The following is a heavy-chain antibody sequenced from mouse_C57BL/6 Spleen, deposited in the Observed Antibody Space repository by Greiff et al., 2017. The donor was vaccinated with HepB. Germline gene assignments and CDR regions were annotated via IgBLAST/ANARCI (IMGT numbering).Heavy chain of an antibody. CDR1: GYTFTDYN. CDR2: INPNNGGT. D-gene: IGHD2-5*01. J-gene: IGHJ1*03. Sequence: EVQLQQSGPELVKPGASVKMSCKASGYTFTDYNMHWVKQSHGKSLEWIGYINPNNGGTSYNQKFKGKATLTVNKSSSTAYMELRSLTSEDSAVYYLARSSTIVTRYWYFDVWGTGTTVTVSS. CDR3: ARSSTIVTRYWYFDV. V-gene: IGHV1-22*01.